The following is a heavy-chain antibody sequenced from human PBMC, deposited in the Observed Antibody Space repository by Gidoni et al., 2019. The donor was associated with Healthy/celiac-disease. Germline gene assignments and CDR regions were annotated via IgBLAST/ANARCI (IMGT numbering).Heavy chain of an antibody. J-gene: IGHJ4*02. D-gene: IGHD1-1*01. Sequence: EVQLLESGGGLVQPGGSLRLSCAASGFTFSSYAMRWVRQAPGKGLEWVSAISGSGGSTYYADSVKGRFTISRDNSKNTLYLQMNSLRAEDTAVYYCAKGPGLERRGGYFDYWGQGTLVTVSS. CDR3: AKGPGLERRGGYFDY. V-gene: IGHV3-23*01. CDR2: ISGSGGST. CDR1: GFTFSSYA.